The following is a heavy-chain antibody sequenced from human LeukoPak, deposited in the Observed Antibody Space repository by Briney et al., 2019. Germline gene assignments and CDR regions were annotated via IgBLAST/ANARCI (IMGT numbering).Heavy chain of an antibody. V-gene: IGHV3-7*01. CDR1: GFTFSSHW. J-gene: IGHJ4*02. CDR3: ARRRSQQSEFDL. D-gene: IGHD6-13*01. Sequence: GGSLRLSCAGSGFTFSSHWIGWVRQAPGKGLEWVAHINQDGSQKYYVDSVEGRFAISRDNAKNSLYLQMNSLRAEDTAIYYCARRRSQQSEFDLWGQGTLATISS. CDR2: INQDGSQK.